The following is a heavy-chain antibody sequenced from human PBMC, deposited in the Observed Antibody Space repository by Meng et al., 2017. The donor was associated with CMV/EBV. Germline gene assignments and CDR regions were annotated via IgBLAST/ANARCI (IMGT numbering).Heavy chain of an antibody. D-gene: IGHD3-22*01. J-gene: IGHJ4*02. V-gene: IGHV3-11*01. CDR3: AKDPPYYYDSSGYGPFDY. CDR1: GFTFSDYY. CDR2: ISSSGSTI. Sequence: GESLKISCAASGFTFSDYYMSWIRQAPGKGLEWVSYISSSGSTIYYADSVKGRFTISRDNAKNSLYLQMNSLRAEDTAVYYCAKDPPYYYDSSGYGPFDYWGQGTLVTVSS.